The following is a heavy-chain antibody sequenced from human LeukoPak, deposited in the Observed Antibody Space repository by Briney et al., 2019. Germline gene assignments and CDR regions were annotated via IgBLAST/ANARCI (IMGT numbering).Heavy chain of an antibody. CDR1: GYTFAGYG. D-gene: IGHD3-22*01. V-gene: IGHV1-18*01. Sequence: GASVTVSCTASGYTFAGYGLSWVRQAPGQGLEWMGWINVYSGNTFYAQKFQGRVTITADESTSTAYMELSSLRSEDTAVYYCARDRGAGYYDSSGYYSFQHRGQGTLVTVSS. CDR2: INVYSGNT. J-gene: IGHJ1*01. CDR3: ARDRGAGYYDSSGYYSFQH.